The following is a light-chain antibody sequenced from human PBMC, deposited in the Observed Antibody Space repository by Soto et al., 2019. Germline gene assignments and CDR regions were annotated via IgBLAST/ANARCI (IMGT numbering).Light chain of an antibody. CDR1: QSIGSSY. Sequence: EIVLTQSPGTLSLSPGERATLSCRASQSIGSSYLAWYQQKPGQAPRLLIHGASIRATGIPDRFSGSGSGTDFTLTISRLEPEDFGVYYCQQYGSPTLRYTFGQGTKLEIK. CDR2: GAS. V-gene: IGKV3-20*01. CDR3: QQYGSPTLRYT. J-gene: IGKJ2*01.